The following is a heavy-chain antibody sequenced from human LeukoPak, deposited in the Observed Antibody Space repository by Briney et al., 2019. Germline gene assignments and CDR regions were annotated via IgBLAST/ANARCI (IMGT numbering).Heavy chain of an antibody. CDR3: TTADIVVVPAATGYNWFDP. D-gene: IGHD2-2*01. V-gene: IGHV3-15*01. CDR1: GFTFSNAW. CDR2: IKSKTDGGTT. J-gene: IGHJ5*02. Sequence: PGGSLRLSCAASGFTFSNAWMSWVRQAPGKGLGWVGRIKSKTDGGTTDYAAPVKGRFTISRDDSKNTLYLQMNSLKTEDTAVYYCTTADIVVVPAATGYNWFDPWGQGTLVTVSS.